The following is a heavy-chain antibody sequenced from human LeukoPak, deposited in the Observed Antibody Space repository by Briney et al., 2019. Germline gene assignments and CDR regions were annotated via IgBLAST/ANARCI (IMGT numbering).Heavy chain of an antibody. J-gene: IGHJ4*02. CDR1: GFTFSNYG. D-gene: IGHD1-26*01. CDR2: IRSSSRTM. Sequence: GGSLRLSCAASGFTFSNYGVNWVRQAPGKGLEWVSYIRSSSRTMYYADSVRGRFTISRDNAKNSLYLQMNSLRAEDTAVYYCAREGVVGAYYYFDYWGQGTLVTVSS. V-gene: IGHV3-48*01. CDR3: AREGVVGAYYYFDY.